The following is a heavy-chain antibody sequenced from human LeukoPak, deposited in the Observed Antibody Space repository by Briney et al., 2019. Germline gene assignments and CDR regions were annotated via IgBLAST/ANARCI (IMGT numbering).Heavy chain of an antibody. Sequence: PGGTLRLSCAASGFTFSSYGMSWVRQAPGKGLAWVSRINTDGSSTSYADSVKGRFTISRDNVKNTLYLQMNSLRAEDTAVYYCARDAGSGWYRPYHYYYMDVWGKGTTVTISS. V-gene: IGHV3-74*01. J-gene: IGHJ6*03. CDR3: ARDAGSGWYRPYHYYYMDV. D-gene: IGHD6-13*01. CDR1: GFTFSSYG. CDR2: INTDGSST.